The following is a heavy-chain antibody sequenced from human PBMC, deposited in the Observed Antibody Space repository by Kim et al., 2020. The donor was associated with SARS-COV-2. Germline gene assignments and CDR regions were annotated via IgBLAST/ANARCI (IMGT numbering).Heavy chain of an antibody. CDR2: IWYDGSNK. CDR1: GFTFSSYA. J-gene: IGHJ4*02. V-gene: IGHV3-33*06. D-gene: IGHD3-10*01. Sequence: GGSLRLSCAASGFTFSSYAMHWVRQAPGKGLEWVAVIWYDGSNKYYADSVKGRFTISRDNSKNTLYLQMNSLRAEDTAVYYCAKPGDVLLWFGEFDYWGQGTLVTVSS. CDR3: AKPGDVLLWFGEFDY.